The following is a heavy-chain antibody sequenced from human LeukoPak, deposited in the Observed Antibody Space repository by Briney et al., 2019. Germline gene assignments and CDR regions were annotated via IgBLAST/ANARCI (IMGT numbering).Heavy chain of an antibody. D-gene: IGHD4-17*01. CDR3: ASDYGDYGRAFDI. CDR1: GGSFSGYY. J-gene: IGHJ3*02. CDR2: INHSGST. V-gene: IGHV4-34*01. Sequence: SETLSLTCAVYGGSFSGYYWSWIRQPPGKGLEWIGEINHSGSTNYNPSLKSRVTISVDTSKNQFSLKLSSVTAADTAVYYRASDYGDYGRAFDIWGQGTMVTVSS.